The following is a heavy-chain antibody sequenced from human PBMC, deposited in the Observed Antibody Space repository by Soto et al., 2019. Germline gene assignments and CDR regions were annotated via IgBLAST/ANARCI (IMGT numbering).Heavy chain of an antibody. CDR3: ARHDCSSTRCYNFGMDV. J-gene: IGHJ6*02. CDR1: GYSFTNYW. Sequence: LKISCKGSGYSFTNYWIIWVRQMPGKGLEWMGRIDPSDSYIKYSPSFQGHVTISADNSISTAYLQWSSLKASDTAMYYCARHDCSSTRCYNFGMDVWGQGTTVTVSS. D-gene: IGHD2-2*02. CDR2: IDPSDSYI. V-gene: IGHV5-10-1*01.